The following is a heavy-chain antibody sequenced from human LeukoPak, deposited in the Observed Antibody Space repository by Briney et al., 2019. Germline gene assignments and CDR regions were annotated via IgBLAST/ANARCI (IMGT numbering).Heavy chain of an antibody. Sequence: GASVKVSCKASGGTFSNYAISWVRQAPGQGLEWMGGIIPIFGTSNYAQKLQGRVTITTDESTSTAYMELSSLRSEDTAVYYCARVRVGANFVDYWGQGTLVTVSS. J-gene: IGHJ4*02. CDR2: IIPIFGTS. CDR1: GGTFSNYA. CDR3: ARVRVGANFVDY. V-gene: IGHV1-69*05. D-gene: IGHD1-26*01.